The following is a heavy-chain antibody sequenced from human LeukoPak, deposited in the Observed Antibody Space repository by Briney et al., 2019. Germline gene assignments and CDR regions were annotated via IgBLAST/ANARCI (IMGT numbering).Heavy chain of an antibody. CDR3: ARVQQYDKFDY. V-gene: IGHV3-43*01. Sequence: GGSLRLSCAASGFTFDDYSMYWVRQAPGKGLEWVALITRDGENTYYADSVRGRFTISRDNSKNSLFLQMNSLRAEDTAFYYCARVQQYDKFDYWGQGTLSPSPQ. CDR2: ITRDGENT. D-gene: IGHD3-22*01. CDR1: GFTFDDYS. J-gene: IGHJ4*02.